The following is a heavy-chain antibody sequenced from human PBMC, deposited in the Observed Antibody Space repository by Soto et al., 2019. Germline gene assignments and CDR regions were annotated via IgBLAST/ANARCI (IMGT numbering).Heavy chain of an antibody. V-gene: IGHV4-31*03. Sequence: SETLSLTCSVSGDSMSSGAYYWSWIRQHPGKGLEWIAYIYHSGDTHYNPSLRSRITISVDTSKNQFSLKLSSVTAADTAVYYCAREVNGVGFDPWGQGTLVTVSS. CDR3: AREVNGVGFDP. D-gene: IGHD2-8*01. CDR1: GDSMSSGAYY. CDR2: IYHSGDT. J-gene: IGHJ5*02.